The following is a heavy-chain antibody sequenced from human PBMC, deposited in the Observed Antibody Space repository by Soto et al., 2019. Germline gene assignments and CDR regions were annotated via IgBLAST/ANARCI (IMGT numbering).Heavy chain of an antibody. CDR1: GYTFTGYY. CDR3: ARAAITIFGVVIIQSPDYYYYMDV. J-gene: IGHJ6*03. Sequence: ASVKVSCKASGYTFTGYYMHWVRQAPGQGLEWMGWINPNSGGTNYAQKFQGRVTMTRDTSTSTVYMELSSLRSEDTAVYYCARAAITIFGVVIIQSPDYYYYMDVWGKGTTVTVSS. V-gene: IGHV1-2*02. CDR2: INPNSGGT. D-gene: IGHD3-3*01.